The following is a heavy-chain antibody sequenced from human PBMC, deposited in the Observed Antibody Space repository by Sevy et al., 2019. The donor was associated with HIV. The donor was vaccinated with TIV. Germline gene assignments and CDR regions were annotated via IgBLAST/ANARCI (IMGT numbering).Heavy chain of an antibody. V-gene: IGHV4-59*01. CDR3: ARASEGYDSSGYELYFDY. CDR1: GGSISSYY. Sequence: SETLSLTCTVSGGSISSYYWSWIRQPPGKGLEWIGYIYYSGSTNYNPSLKSRVTISVDTSKNQFSLKLSSVTAADTAVYYYARASEGYDSSGYELYFDYWGQGTLVTVSS. J-gene: IGHJ4*02. D-gene: IGHD3-22*01. CDR2: IYYSGST.